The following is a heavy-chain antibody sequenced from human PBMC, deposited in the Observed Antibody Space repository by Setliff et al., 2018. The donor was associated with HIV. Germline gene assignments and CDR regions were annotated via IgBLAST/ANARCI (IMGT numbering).Heavy chain of an antibody. D-gene: IGHD3-16*01. V-gene: IGHV4-59*11. CDR2: IYYSGST. J-gene: IGHJ4*02. CDR1: GGSISSHF. CDR3: VRGTLYYDYVWGTPFPFDY. Sequence: KTSETLSLTCTVSGGSISSHFWSWIRQPPGKGLEWIGSIYYSGSTNYNPSLKSRVTISVVTSKNQFSLKLSSVTAADTAVYYCVRGTLYYDYVWGTPFPFDYWGQGTLVTVSS.